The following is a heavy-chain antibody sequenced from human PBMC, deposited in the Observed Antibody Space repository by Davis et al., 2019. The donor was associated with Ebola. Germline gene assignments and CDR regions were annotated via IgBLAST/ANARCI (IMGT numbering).Heavy chain of an antibody. CDR1: GGSFSGYY. V-gene: IGHV4-34*01. D-gene: IGHD5-18*01. J-gene: IGHJ4*02. Sequence: PSETLSLTCAVYGGSFSGYYWSWIRQPPGKGLEWIGSIYYSGSTYYNPSLKSRVTISVDTSKNQFSLQLNSVTPEDTAVYYCARGGRYSGLDYWGQGTLVTVSS. CDR3: ARGGRYSGLDY. CDR2: IYYSGST.